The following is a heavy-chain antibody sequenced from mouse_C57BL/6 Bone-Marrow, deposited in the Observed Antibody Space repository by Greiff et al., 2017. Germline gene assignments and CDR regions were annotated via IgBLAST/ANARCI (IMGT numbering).Heavy chain of an antibody. D-gene: IGHD1-1*01. Sequence: QVQLQQPGAELVMPGASVKLSCKASGYTFTSYWMHWVKQRPGQGLEWIGEIDPSNGYTNYNQKFKGKSTLTADKSSSTAYMQLSSLTSEDSAVDFCARDHYYSRSPYFDDWGTGTTVTVSS. CDR2: IDPSNGYT. J-gene: IGHJ1*03. CDR1: GYTFTSYW. V-gene: IGHV1-69*01. CDR3: ARDHYYSRSPYFDD.